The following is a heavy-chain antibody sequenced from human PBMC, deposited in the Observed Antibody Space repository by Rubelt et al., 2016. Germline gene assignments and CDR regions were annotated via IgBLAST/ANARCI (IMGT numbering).Heavy chain of an antibody. CDR2: ISGSGGST. CDR3: ARVPIRTVTSTFDY. D-gene: IGHD4-17*01. CDR1: GFTFSSYA. J-gene: IGHJ4*02. V-gene: IGHV3-23*01. Sequence: EVQLLESGGGLVQPGGSLRLSCAASGFTFSSYAMSWVRQAPGKGLEWVSAISGSGGSTYYADSVKGRCTISRDNSRSTLNLQMNSRRAEDTAVYYCARVPIRTVTSTFDYWGQGTMVTVSS.